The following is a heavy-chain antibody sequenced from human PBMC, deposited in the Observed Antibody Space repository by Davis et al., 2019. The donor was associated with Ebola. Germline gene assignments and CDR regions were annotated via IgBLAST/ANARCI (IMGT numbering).Heavy chain of an antibody. Sequence: GGSLRLSCAASGFTVSSNYMSWVRQAPGKGLEWVSVIYSGGSTYYADSAKGRFTISRDNSKNTLYLQMNSLRAEETAVYYCAGWGGNYYYYGMDVWGKGTTVTVSS. CDR3: AGWGGNYYYYGMDV. V-gene: IGHV3-66*01. CDR2: IYSGGST. CDR1: GFTVSSNY. D-gene: IGHD3-16*01. J-gene: IGHJ6*04.